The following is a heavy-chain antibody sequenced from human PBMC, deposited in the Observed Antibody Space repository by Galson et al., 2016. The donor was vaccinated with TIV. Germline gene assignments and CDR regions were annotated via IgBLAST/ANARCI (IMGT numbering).Heavy chain of an antibody. CDR1: RYTFIGYD. CDR3: ARSYGVTEFYS. Sequence: SVKVSCKASRYTFIGYDINWVRQAPGQGLEWMGWLNPKRDGTIYAQKFQGKVTITRDKSISAAFMEVSSLTSDDTAMYYCARSYGVTEFYSWGKWAMVTVSS. J-gene: IGHJ6*03. D-gene: IGHD2-8*01. V-gene: IGHV1-2*02. CDR2: LNPKRDGT.